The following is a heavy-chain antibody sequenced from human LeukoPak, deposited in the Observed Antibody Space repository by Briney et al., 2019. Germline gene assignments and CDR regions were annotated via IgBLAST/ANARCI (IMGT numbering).Heavy chain of an antibody. D-gene: IGHD6-19*01. V-gene: IGHV4-34*01. CDR3: ARCGDSSGWYDY. J-gene: IGHJ4*02. Sequence: SETLSLTCAVYGGSFSGYYWSWIRQPPGKGLEWIGEINHSGSTSYNPSLKSRVTISVDTSKNQFSLKLSSVTAADTAVYYCARCGDSSGWYDYWGQGTLVTVSS. CDR2: INHSGST. CDR1: GGSFSGYY.